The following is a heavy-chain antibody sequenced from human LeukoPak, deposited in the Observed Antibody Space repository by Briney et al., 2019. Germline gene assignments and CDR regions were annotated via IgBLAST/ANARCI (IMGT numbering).Heavy chain of an antibody. CDR3: ATLEVRGYWRMDV. CDR2: INHSGST. V-gene: IGHV4-34*01. CDR1: GGSFSGYY. Sequence: SETLSLTCAVYGGSFSGYYWSWIRQPPGKGLEWIGEINHSGSTYYNPSLKSRVTISVDTSKNQFSLKLSSVTAADTAVYYCATLEVRGYWRMDVWGQGTTVTVSS. D-gene: IGHD3-10*01. J-gene: IGHJ6*02.